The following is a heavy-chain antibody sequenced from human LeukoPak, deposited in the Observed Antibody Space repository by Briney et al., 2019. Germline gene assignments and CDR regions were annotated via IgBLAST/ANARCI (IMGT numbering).Heavy chain of an antibody. J-gene: IGHJ5*02. V-gene: IGHV1-18*01. CDR3: ARDGGYCSSTSCPERWFDP. CDR1: GYTFTSYG. D-gene: IGHD2-2*01. CDR2: ISAYNGNT. Sequence: ASVKVSCKASGYTFTSYGISWVRQAPGQGLEWMGWISAYNGNTNYAQKLQGRVTMTTDTSTSTAYMELSSLRSEDTAVYYCARDGGYCSSTSCPERWFDPWGQGTLVTVSS.